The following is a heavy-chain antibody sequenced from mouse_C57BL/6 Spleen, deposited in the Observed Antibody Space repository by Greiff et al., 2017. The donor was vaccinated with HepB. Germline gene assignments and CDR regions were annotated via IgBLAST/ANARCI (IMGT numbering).Heavy chain of an antibody. CDR3: ARGGYPYAMDY. CDR2: ISYDGSN. D-gene: IGHD2-2*01. CDR1: GYSITSGYY. J-gene: IGHJ4*01. V-gene: IGHV3-6*01. Sequence: DVHLVESGPGLVKPSQSLSLTCSVTGYSITSGYYWNWIRQFPGNKLEWMGYISYDGSNNYNPSLKNRISITRDTSKNQFFLKLNSVTTEDTATYYCARGGYPYAMDYWGQGTSVTVSS.